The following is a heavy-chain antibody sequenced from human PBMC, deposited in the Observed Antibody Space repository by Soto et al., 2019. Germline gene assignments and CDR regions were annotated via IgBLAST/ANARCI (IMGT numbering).Heavy chain of an antibody. J-gene: IGHJ6*02. CDR3: TTSPHRDSERVFV. V-gene: IGHV3-7*01. CDR1: GFTFSTYW. D-gene: IGHD1-26*01. Sequence: PXVSLRLSCAASGFTFSTYWMSWVRRTPGKGLEWVANIKQDGTEKYYVDSVRGRLTVSRDNAKSSLYLQMNSLRVEDTAVYYCTTSPHRDSERVFVWGQGTTVTSP. CDR2: IKQDGTEK.